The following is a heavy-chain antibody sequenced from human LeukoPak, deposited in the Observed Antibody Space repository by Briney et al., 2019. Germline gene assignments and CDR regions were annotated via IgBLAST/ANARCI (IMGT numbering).Heavy chain of an antibody. CDR2: DSNSGNI. CDR1: ASSISSHS. J-gene: IGHJ4*02. Sequence: PSETLSLTCTVSASSISSHSWGWIRQPPGKGLEWIGYDSNSGNINYNPALKSRVTISVDTSKRQFSLKLSSVTAADTAVYYCARDNWGSLDYWGQGILVTVSS. V-gene: IGHV4-59*11. D-gene: IGHD7-27*01. CDR3: ARDNWGSLDY.